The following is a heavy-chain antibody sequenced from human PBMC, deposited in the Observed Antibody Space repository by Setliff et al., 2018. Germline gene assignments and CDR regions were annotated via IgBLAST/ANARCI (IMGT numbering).Heavy chain of an antibody. V-gene: IGHV4-39*07. CDR2: IYYSGST. J-gene: IGHJ3*02. CDR3: ARERYCSGGSCYTPVAFDI. Sequence: SETLSLTCTVSGGSISSSLYYWGWIRQPPGKGLEWIGSIYYSGSTYYNPSLKSRVTISVDTSKNQFSLKLSSVTAADTAVYYCARERYCSGGSCYTPVAFDIWGQGTMVTVSS. D-gene: IGHD2-15*01. CDR1: GGSISSSLYY.